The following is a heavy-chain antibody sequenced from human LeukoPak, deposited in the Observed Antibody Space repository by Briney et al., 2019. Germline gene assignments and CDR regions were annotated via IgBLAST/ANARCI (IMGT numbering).Heavy chain of an antibody. CDR1: GFTFSNAW. D-gene: IGHD4-17*01. V-gene: IGHV3-15*04. CDR3: TTVFYGDYAYFDY. CDR2: IESKTDGGTT. J-gene: IGHJ4*02. Sequence: PGGSLRLSCAASGFTFSNAWMSWVRQAPGKGLEWVGRIESKTDGGTTDYAAPVKGRFTISRDDSKNTLYLQMNSLKTEDTAVYYCTTVFYGDYAYFDYWGQGTLVTVSS.